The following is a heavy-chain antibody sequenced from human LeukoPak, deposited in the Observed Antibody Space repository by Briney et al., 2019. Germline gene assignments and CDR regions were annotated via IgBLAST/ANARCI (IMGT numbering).Heavy chain of an antibody. D-gene: IGHD3-10*01. CDR1: GLIFSDSL. CDR3: AREGSGNGAFDI. V-gene: IGHV3-11*04. J-gene: IGHJ3*02. CDR2: ISSSGSTI. Sequence: GGSLRLSCAASGLIFSDSLMSWARQAPGKGLEWVSYISSSGSTIYYADSVKGRFTISRDNAKNSLYLQMNSLRAEDTAVYYCAREGSGNGAFDIWGQGTMVTVSS.